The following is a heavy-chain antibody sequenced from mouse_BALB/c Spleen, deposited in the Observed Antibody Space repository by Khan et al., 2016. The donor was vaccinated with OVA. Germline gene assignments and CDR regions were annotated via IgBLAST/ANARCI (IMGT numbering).Heavy chain of an antibody. CDR2: INPSTGYT. Sequence: QVQLKESGAELAKPGASVKMSCKASGYTFINYWILWVKQRPGQGLEWIGYINPSTGYTEYNQNFKDKATLTADKSSSTAYMQLSSLTSEDSAVYYCARRGRRWDFDYWGQGTTLTVSS. J-gene: IGHJ2*01. V-gene: IGHV1-7*01. D-gene: IGHD1-1*01. CDR3: ARRGRRWDFDY. CDR1: GYTFINYW.